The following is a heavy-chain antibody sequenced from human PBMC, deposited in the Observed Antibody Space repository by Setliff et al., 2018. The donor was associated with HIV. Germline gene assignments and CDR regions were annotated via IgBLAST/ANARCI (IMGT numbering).Heavy chain of an antibody. Sequence: SETLSLTCTVSGGSISSSSYYWGWIRQPPGKGLEWLGTIYYSGTTYYNQSLKSRVTISVDTSKNQFSLKLSSVTAADTAVYYCARLYSTVTPDIWGKGTTVTVSS. CDR3: ARLYSTVTPDI. V-gene: IGHV4-39*01. CDR2: IYYSGTT. J-gene: IGHJ6*04. D-gene: IGHD2-21*01. CDR1: GGSISSSSYY.